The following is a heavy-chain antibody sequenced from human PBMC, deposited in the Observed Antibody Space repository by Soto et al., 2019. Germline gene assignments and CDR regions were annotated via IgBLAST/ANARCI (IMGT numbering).Heavy chain of an antibody. CDR1: GFTFSSYA. CDR3: ARTYSASSSPDY. Sequence: GGSLRLSCAASGFTFSSYAMTWVRQAPGKGLEWVSSISSGGGTYYADSVKGRFSISRDNSKDTLSLRMNSLRAEDTAIYYCARTYSASSSPDYWGQGTLVTVSS. CDR2: ISSGGGT. D-gene: IGHD5-12*01. J-gene: IGHJ4*02. V-gene: IGHV3-23*01.